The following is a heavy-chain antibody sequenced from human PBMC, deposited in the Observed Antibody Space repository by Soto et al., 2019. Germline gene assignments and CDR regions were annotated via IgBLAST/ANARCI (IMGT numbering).Heavy chain of an antibody. V-gene: IGHV3-30-3*01. Sequence: QVQLVESGGGVVQPGRSLRLSCAASGFTFSSYAMHWVRQAPGKGLEWVAVISYDGSNKYYADSVKGRFTISRDNSKDTLYLQMNSLRAEDTAVYYCARDSKWNYVGLRLDFRGQGTLVTVSS. J-gene: IGHJ4*02. D-gene: IGHD1-7*01. CDR1: GFTFSSYA. CDR2: ISYDGSNK. CDR3: ARDSKWNYVGLRLDF.